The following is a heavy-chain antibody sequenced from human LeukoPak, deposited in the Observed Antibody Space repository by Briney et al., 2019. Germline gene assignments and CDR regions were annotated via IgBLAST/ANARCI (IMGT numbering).Heavy chain of an antibody. D-gene: IGHD5-18*01. J-gene: IGHJ6*02. CDR1: GFTFDDYA. V-gene: IGHV3-9*01. Sequence: GGSLRLSCAASGFTFDDYAMHWVWQAPGKGLEWVSGISWNSGSIGYADSAKGRFTISRDNAKNSLYLQMNSLRAEDTALYYCAKDRTARHGMDVWGQGTTVTVSS. CDR3: AKDRTARHGMDV. CDR2: ISWNSGSI.